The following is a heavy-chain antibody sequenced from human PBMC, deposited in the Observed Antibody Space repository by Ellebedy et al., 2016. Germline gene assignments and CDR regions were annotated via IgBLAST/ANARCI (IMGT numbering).Heavy chain of an antibody. CDR1: GLIVSGNF. CDR3: ARVSVAGRGDTDLDY. CDR2: IHGSGST. D-gene: IGHD6-19*01. Sequence: GGSLRPSCAASGLIVSGNFMSWVRQAPGKRLEWVSAIHGSGSTYYADSVKGRFTISRDNSENTLFLQMNSLRAEDTAVYYCARVSVAGRGDTDLDYWGQGTLVTVSS. V-gene: IGHV3-53*01. J-gene: IGHJ4*02.